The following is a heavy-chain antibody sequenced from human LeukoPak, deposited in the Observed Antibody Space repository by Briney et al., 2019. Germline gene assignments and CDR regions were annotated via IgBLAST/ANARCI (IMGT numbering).Heavy chain of an antibody. D-gene: IGHD2-15*01. CDR1: GGSISSYY. Sequence: TSETLSLTCTVSGGSISSYYWSWIRQPPGKGLEWFGYIYYSGSTNYHPFLKRRAIISVDTSKNQFSLKLKSVTAADTAVYYCARRGYCSGGGCYSFDYWGQGTLVTVSS. CDR3: ARRGYCSGGGCYSFDY. CDR2: IYYSGST. V-gene: IGHV4-59*01. J-gene: IGHJ4*02.